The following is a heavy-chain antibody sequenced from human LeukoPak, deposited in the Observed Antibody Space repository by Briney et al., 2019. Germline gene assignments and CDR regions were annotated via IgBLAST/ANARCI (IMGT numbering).Heavy chain of an antibody. CDR2: IYYSGST. V-gene: IGHV4-31*03. J-gene: IGHJ4*02. D-gene: IGHD3-10*01. CDR1: GGSISSGGYY. CDR3: ARESPGRSFGHFDY. Sequence: SETLSLTCTVSGGSISSGGYYWSWIRQHPGKGLEWIGYIYYSGSTYYNPSLKSRVTISVDTSKNQSSLKLSSVTAADTAVYYCARESPGRSFGHFDYWGQGTLVTVSS.